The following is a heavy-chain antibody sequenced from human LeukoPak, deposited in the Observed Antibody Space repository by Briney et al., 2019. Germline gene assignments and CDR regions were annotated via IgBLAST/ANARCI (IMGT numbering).Heavy chain of an antibody. CDR3: ARDLDTAISMDV. Sequence: ASVKVSCKASGYTFTSYCISWVRQAPGQGLEWMGWISAYNGNTNYAQKLQGRVTMTTDTSTSTAYMELRSLRSDDTAVYYCARDLDTAISMDVWGQGTTVTVSS. CDR1: GYTFTSYC. D-gene: IGHD5-18*01. CDR2: ISAYNGNT. V-gene: IGHV1-18*01. J-gene: IGHJ6*02.